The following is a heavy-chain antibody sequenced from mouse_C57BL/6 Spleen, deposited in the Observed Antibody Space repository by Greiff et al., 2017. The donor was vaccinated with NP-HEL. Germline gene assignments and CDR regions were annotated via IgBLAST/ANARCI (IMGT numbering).Heavy chain of an antibody. D-gene: IGHD1-1*01. CDR3: AREGTVVAPMDY. V-gene: IGHV1-80*01. Sequence: VQLQQSGAELVKPGASVKISCKASGYAFSSYWMNWVKQRPGKGLEWIGQIYPGDGDTNYNGTFKGKATLTADKSSSTAYMQLSSLTSEDSAVYFCAREGTVVAPMDYWGQGTSVTVSS. CDR2: IYPGDGDT. CDR1: GYAFSSYW. J-gene: IGHJ4*01.